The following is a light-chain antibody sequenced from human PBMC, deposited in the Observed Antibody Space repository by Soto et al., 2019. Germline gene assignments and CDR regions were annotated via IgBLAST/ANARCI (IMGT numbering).Light chain of an antibody. CDR2: AAS. V-gene: IGKV1-27*01. J-gene: IGKJ3*01. CDR1: QDIRNF. CDR3: QKYSSVPV. Sequence: DIQMSQSPASLSASVGDRVTITCRASQDIRNFAAWYQQKPGKAAKLLIYAASTSQSGVPSRFSGSGSGTDFTLTINSLQAEDVATYSCQKYSSVPVFGPGTKVEIK.